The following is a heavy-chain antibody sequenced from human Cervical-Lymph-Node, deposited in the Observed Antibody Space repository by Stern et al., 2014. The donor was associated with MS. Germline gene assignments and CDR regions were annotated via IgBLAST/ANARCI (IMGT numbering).Heavy chain of an antibody. CDR3: ARERHSMDV. V-gene: IGHV1-2*02. CDR2: IDPNSGGT. CDR1: GYSFTAYY. J-gene: IGHJ6*02. Sequence: QLVQSGAEVKKPWASVKVSCKASGYSFTAYYMHWVRQAPGQGLEWMGWIDPNSGGTKSAQNFQGRVTMTRDTSISTFYMELSGLTSDDTAVFYCARERHSMDVWGQGTTVTVSS.